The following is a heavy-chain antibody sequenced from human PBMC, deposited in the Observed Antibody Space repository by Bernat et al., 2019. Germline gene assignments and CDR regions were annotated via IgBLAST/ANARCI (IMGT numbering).Heavy chain of an antibody. V-gene: IGHV3-48*03. CDR2: ISSSGSNV. J-gene: IGHJ3*01. CDR3: ARDQRLSNFDASDV. Sequence: EVHLVQSGGGSAPPGGSLTLSCVASGFTFSSYEFNWVRQTPERGLEWLAYISSSGSNVYYADSVKGRFTLSRDNAKSSLFLQMNSLRGEDTALYYCARDQRLSNFDASDVWGQGTMVIVSS. CDR1: GFTFSSYE. D-gene: IGHD6-19*01.